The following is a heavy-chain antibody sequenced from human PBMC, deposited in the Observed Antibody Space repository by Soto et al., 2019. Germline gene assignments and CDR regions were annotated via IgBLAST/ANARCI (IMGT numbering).Heavy chain of an antibody. CDR1: GFTFSSYA. J-gene: IGHJ4*02. CDR2: ISGSGGST. V-gene: IGHV3-23*01. D-gene: IGHD3-22*01. CDR3: AKVHVPYDYYDSSGVQGDFDY. Sequence: EVQLLESGGGLVQPGGSLRLSCAASGFTFSSYAMSWVRQAPGKGLEWVSAISGSGGSTYYADSVKGRFTISRDNSKNTLYLQMNSLRAEDTAVYYCAKVHVPYDYYDSSGVQGDFDYWGQGTLVTVSS.